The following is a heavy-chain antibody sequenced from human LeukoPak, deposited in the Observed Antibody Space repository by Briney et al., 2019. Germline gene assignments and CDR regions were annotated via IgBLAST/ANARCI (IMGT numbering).Heavy chain of an antibody. Sequence: SETLSLTCTVSGGSISGYYWSWIRQPPGKGLEWIGEINHSGSTNYNPSLKSRLTISVDTSKNQLSLKLRSVTAADTAVYYCARAPGFGYYYMDVWGKGTTVIVSS. D-gene: IGHD3-16*01. J-gene: IGHJ6*03. CDR1: GGSISGYY. V-gene: IGHV4-34*01. CDR2: INHSGST. CDR3: ARAPGFGYYYMDV.